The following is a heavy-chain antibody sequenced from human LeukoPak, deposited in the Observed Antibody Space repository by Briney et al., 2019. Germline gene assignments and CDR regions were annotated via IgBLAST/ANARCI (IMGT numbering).Heavy chain of an antibody. D-gene: IGHD1-1*01. Sequence: PSETLSLTGTVSGGSIHSYYWSWIRQPRGKGLEWTGYISYSGSTYYNPSLKSRVTISLGTSKNQFSLRLTSVTAADTAMYYCARGRNDFDYWGQGTLVTVSS. J-gene: IGHJ4*02. CDR2: ISYSGST. V-gene: IGHV4-59*13. CDR3: ARGRNDFDY. CDR1: GGSIHSYY.